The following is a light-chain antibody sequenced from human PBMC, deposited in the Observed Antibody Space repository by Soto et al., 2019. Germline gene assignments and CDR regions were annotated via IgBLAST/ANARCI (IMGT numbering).Light chain of an antibody. J-gene: IGKJ1*01. CDR3: QHYNTYPWT. Sequence: DIQMTQSPSSLSASVGDRVTITCQASQNINNYLNWYQQKPGRAPKLLIYDASNLEAGVPSRFRGSGSGTEFTLTISSLQPGDFATYYCQHYNTYPWTFGQGTKVDI. V-gene: IGKV1-33*01. CDR1: QNINNY. CDR2: DAS.